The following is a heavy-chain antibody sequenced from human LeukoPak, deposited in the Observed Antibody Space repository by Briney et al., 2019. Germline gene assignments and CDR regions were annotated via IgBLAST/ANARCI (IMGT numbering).Heavy chain of an antibody. CDR1: GYTFTSYY. Sequence: ASVKASCKASGYTFTSYYMHWVRQAPGQGLEWMGIINPSDGSTNYAQKFQGRVTMTRDTSTSTVYMELSSLKSEDTAVYYCARDIAVVPAVNDTFDIWGQGTMVTVSS. CDR3: ARDIAVVPAVNDTFDI. J-gene: IGHJ3*02. V-gene: IGHV1-46*01. D-gene: IGHD2-2*01. CDR2: INPSDGST.